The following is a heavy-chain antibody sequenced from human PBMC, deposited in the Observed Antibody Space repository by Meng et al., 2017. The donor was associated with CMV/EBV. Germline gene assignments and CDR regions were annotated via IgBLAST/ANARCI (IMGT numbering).Heavy chain of an antibody. J-gene: IGHJ5*02. V-gene: IGHV1-18*01. Sequence: ASVKVSCKASGHTFTSSGISWARQAPGQGLEWIGWIRAYNGNTYYAQELQGRVTMTTYTSTSTAYMELSSLRSADTAVYYCARHYVDYFRNWFDPWGQGTLVTVSS. CDR3: ARHYVDYFRNWFDP. CDR2: IRAYNGNT. CDR1: GHTFTSSG. D-gene: IGHD4-17*01.